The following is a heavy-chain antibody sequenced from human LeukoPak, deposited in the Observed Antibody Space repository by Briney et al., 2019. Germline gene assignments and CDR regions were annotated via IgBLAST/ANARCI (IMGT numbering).Heavy chain of an antibody. CDR3: ARSIGLTGGGVDV. CDR1: GGSFSGYY. D-gene: IGHD3-9*01. Sequence: KPSETLSLTCAVYGGSFSGYYWSWIRQPPGKRLEWVSYITDSGSTIHYADSVNGRFNISRDNAKNSLYLQMNSLRAEDSAVYYCARSIGLTGGGVDVWGRGTTVTVSS. J-gene: IGHJ6*02. V-gene: IGHV3-11*01. CDR2: ITDSGSTI.